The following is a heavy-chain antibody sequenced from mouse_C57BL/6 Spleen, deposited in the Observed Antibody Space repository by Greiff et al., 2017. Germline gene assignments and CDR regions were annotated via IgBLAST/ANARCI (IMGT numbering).Heavy chain of an antibody. Sequence: EVKLQESGAELVKPGASVKLSCTASGFNIKDYYMHWVKQRTEQGLEWIGRIDPEDGETKYAPKFQGKATITADTSSNTAYLQLSSLTSEDTAVYYCARSEGYGNYPYSFDYWGQGTTLTVSS. CDR3: ARSEGYGNYPYSFDY. CDR2: IDPEDGET. CDR1: GFNIKDYY. J-gene: IGHJ2*01. V-gene: IGHV14-2*01. D-gene: IGHD2-10*02.